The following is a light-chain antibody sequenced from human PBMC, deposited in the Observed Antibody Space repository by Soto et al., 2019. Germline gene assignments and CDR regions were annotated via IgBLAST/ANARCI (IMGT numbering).Light chain of an antibody. CDR3: QQYDDWPET. V-gene: IGKV3-15*01. CDR2: GSS. J-gene: IGKJ1*01. Sequence: IVMTQSPATLSVSPGERATPSGLASQNVRSNLAWYQQKPGQALRLLIYGSSTRATGIPARFSGRGSGTEFIITISSLQSEDFAVYYCQQYDDWPETFGPGTKVDIK. CDR1: QNVRSN.